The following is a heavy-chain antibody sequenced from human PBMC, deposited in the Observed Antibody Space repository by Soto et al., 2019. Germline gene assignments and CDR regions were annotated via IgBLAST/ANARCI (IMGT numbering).Heavy chain of an antibody. CDR2: IIPILGIA. V-gene: IGHV1-69*08. J-gene: IGHJ5*02. CDR3: ARDIAAAGTWWFDP. Sequence: QVQLVQSGAEVKKPGSSVKVSCKASGGTFSSYTISWVRQAPGQGLEWMGRIIPILGIANYAQEFQGRVTITADKSTSTAYMELSSLRSEDTAVYYCARDIAAAGTWWFDPWGQGTLVTVSS. CDR1: GGTFSSYT. D-gene: IGHD6-13*01.